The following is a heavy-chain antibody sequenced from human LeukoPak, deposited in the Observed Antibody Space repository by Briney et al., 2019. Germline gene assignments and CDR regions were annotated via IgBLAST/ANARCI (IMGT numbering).Heavy chain of an antibody. D-gene: IGHD2-2*01. CDR2: ISYDGSNK. CDR1: GFTFSSYG. CDR3: AKLLGYCSSTSCYETDY. V-gene: IGHV3-30*18. Sequence: PGGSLRLSCAASGFTFSSYGMHWVRQAPGKGLEWVAVISYDGSNKYYADSVKGRFTISRDNSKNTLYLQMNSLRAEDTAVYYCAKLLGYCSSTSCYETDYWGQGTLVTVSS. J-gene: IGHJ4*02.